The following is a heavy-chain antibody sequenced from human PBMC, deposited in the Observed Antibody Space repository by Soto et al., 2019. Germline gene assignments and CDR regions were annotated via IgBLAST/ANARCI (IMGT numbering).Heavy chain of an antibody. CDR3: ARDLEGIAAAGNWFDP. CDR1: GGSISSGDYY. Sequence: QVQLQESGPGLVKPSQTLSLTCTVSGGSISSGDYYWSWIRQPPGKGLEWIGYIYYSGSTYYNPSLKSRVNISVDTSKNQFYRKLSSVTSADTAVYYCARDLEGIAAAGNWFDPWGQGTLVTVSS. CDR2: IYYSGST. J-gene: IGHJ5*02. V-gene: IGHV4-30-4*01. D-gene: IGHD6-13*01.